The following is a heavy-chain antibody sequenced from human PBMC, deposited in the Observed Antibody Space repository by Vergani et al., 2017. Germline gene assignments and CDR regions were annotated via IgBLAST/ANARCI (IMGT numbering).Heavy chain of an antibody. Sequence: QVQLQQWGGGLLKPSETLSLTCVVNGGSFTSYHWTWIRQSPGEGLEWVCDIDHTGRPDYNPSLKSRLTMSVDKSRNQFSLTLNSVTATDTAIYVCARVNTETNGHLYYYYYMDVWGQGTAVTVS. D-gene: IGHD4-11*01. J-gene: IGHJ6*03. CDR3: ARVNTETNGHLYYYYYMDV. V-gene: IGHV4-34*01. CDR2: IDHTGRP. CDR1: GGSFTSYH.